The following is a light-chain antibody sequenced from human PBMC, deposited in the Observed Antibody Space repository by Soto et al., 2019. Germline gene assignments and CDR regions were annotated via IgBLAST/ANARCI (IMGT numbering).Light chain of an antibody. V-gene: IGLV1-40*01. J-gene: IGLJ3*02. CDR1: SSNIGAGYD. CDR3: QSYDSSLSGSL. Sequence: QSVLTQPPSVSGAPGQRVTISCTGSSSNIGAGYDVHWYQQLPGTAPKLLIYGNSNRPSGVPDRFSGSKSGTSASLAITGLQAEDEADYYRQSYDSSLSGSLFGGGTKVTVL. CDR2: GNS.